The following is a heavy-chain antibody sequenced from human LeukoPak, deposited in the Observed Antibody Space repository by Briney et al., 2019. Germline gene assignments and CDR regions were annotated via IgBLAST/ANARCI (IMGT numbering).Heavy chain of an antibody. CDR2: IYNDGST. D-gene: IGHD2/OR15-2a*01. CDR3: ARNILFAFDI. Sequence: PGGSLRLSCAASGLTVSSSYMSWVRQAPGKGLEWVSIIYNDGSTYYADSMKGRFTISRDNSKSTLYLQVNSLRAEDTAMYYCARNILFAFDIWGQGAMVTVSS. J-gene: IGHJ3*02. CDR1: GLTVSSSY. V-gene: IGHV3-53*01.